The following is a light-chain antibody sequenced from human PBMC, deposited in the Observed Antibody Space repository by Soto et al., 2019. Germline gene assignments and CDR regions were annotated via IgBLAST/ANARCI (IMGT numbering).Light chain of an antibody. CDR2: GAS. CDR1: QSVRSTH. CDR3: QQDGTSPRT. V-gene: IGKV3-20*01. Sequence: IVLTQSPGTLSLSPVERAPLSRTASQSVRSTHLAWYQLKPGQDPRIFIYGASSRATGIPDRFSGSGSGPDLTITISRLEPEEFAVYSCQQDGTSPRTFGQGTRL. J-gene: IGKJ5*01.